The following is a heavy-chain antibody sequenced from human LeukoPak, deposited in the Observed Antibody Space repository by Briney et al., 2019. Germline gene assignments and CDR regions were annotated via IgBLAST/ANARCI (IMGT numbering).Heavy chain of an antibody. CDR2: IYYTGNT. CDR3: ARQTGSGLFILP. D-gene: IGHD3/OR15-3a*01. V-gene: IGHV4-39*01. CDR1: GVSISSSYSY. Sequence: KPSETLSLTCTVSGVSISSSYSYWGWIRQPPGMGLEWIGSIYYTGNTYYNASLKSRVSISIDTSKNQFSLKLTSVTAADTAVYYCARQTGSGLFILPGGQGTLVTVSS. J-gene: IGHJ4*02.